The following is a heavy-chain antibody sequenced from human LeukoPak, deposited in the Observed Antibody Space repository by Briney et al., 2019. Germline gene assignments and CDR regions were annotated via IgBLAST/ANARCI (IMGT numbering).Heavy chain of an antibody. CDR3: ARGSYRNARDYYYGMDV. CDR1: GFTFSSYS. CDR2: ISSSSSTI. D-gene: IGHD1-26*01. Sequence: GGSLRLSCAASGFTFSSYSMNWVRQAPGKGLEWVSYISSSSSTIYYADSVKGRFTISRDNAKNSLYLQMNSLRDEDTAVYYCARGSYRNARDYYYGMDVWGQGTTVTVSS. J-gene: IGHJ6*02. V-gene: IGHV3-48*02.